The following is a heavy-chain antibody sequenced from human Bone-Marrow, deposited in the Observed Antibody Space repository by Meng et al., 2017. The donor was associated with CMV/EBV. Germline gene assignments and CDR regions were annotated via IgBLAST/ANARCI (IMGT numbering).Heavy chain of an antibody. Sequence: GESLKISCAASGFTFSSYSMNWVRQAPGKGLEWVSSISSSSSYIYYADSVKGRFTISRDNAKNSLYLQMNSLRAEDTAVYYCARDHSYDFWSGYYTLVYYYGMDVWGKGNTVHRLL. CDR3: ARDHSYDFWSGYYTLVYYYGMDV. V-gene: IGHV3-21*01. CDR1: GFTFSSYS. J-gene: IGHJ6*04. CDR2: ISSSSSYI. D-gene: IGHD3-3*01.